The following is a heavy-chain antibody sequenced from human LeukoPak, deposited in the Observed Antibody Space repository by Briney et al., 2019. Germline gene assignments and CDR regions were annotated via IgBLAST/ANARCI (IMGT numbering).Heavy chain of an antibody. V-gene: IGHV3-74*01. CDR2: INSDGSST. J-gene: IGHJ4*02. Sequence: QPGGSLRLSCAASGFTFSSYWMHWVRQAPGKGLVWVSRINSDGSSTSYADSVKSRFTISRDNAKNTLYLQMNSLRAEDTAVYYCARSGGGGWYGDFDYWGQGTLVTVSS. CDR3: ARSGGGGWYGDFDY. CDR1: GFTFSSYW. D-gene: IGHD6-19*01.